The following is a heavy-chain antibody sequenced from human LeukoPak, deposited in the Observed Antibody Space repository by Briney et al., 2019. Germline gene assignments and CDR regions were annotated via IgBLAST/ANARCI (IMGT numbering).Heavy chain of an antibody. J-gene: IGHJ6*02. CDR1: GYTFTSYG. CDR3: ARDDFWSNYPKPNGMDV. V-gene: IGHV1-69*13. D-gene: IGHD3-3*01. Sequence: GASVKVSCKASGYTFTSYGISWVRQAPGQGLEWMGGVTPIFGSSNYAQKFQGRVTIAADESTSTVYMNLSSLRSEDTAVYYCARDDFWSNYPKPNGMDVWGQGTPVTVSS. CDR2: VTPIFGSS.